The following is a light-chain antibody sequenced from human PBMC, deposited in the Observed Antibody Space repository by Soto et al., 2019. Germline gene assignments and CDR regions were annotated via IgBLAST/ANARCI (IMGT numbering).Light chain of an antibody. V-gene: IGLV2-23*02. CDR1: GSDIGSYDL. CDR2: EVT. J-gene: IGLJ1*01. Sequence: QSALTQPASVSGSPGQSITISCPGTGSDIGSYDLVSWYQQHPGTAPKLIIYEVTKRPSGVSTRFSGSKSGNTASLTISGLQAVDEADYYCCSFADFTYVFGTGTKVTVL. CDR3: CSFADFTYV.